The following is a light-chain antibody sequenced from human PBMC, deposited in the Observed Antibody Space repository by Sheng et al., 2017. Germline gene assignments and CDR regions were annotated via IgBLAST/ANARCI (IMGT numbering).Light chain of an antibody. V-gene: IGKV1-39*01. CDR3: QQSYSTPRT. CDR2: AAS. Sequence: DIQMTQSPSSLSASVGDRVTITCRASQSISSYLNWYQQRPGKAPNLLIYAASSLQSGVPSRFSGSGSGTDFTLTISSLQPEDFATYYCQQSYSTPRTFGPGPRWKSN. CDR1: QSISSY. J-gene: IGKJ1*01.